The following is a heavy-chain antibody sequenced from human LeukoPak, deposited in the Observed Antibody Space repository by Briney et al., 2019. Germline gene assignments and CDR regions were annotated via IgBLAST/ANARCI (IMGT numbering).Heavy chain of an antibody. D-gene: IGHD6-13*01. J-gene: IGHJ6*02. CDR3: ARGGSSSWNPQNYYYGMDV. Sequence: ASVKVSCKASGYSFSTYAIHWVRQAPGQRLEWMGWINAGNGNTKYSQKFQDRVSMTRDTSASAAYMELSSLRSEDTAVYYCARGGSSSWNPQNYYYGMDVWGQGTTVTVSS. V-gene: IGHV1-3*01. CDR2: INAGNGNT. CDR1: GYSFSTYA.